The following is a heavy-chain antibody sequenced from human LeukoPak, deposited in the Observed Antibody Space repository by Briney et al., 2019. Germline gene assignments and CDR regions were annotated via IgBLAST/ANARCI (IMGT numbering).Heavy chain of an antibody. D-gene: IGHD6-13*01. CDR2: IIPIFGTA. Sequence: GASVKVSCKASGGTFSSYAISWVRQAPGQGLEWMGGIIPIFGTANYAQKFQGRVTITADESTSTAYMELSSLRSEDTAVYYCARDPRSIAAAGANFDYWGQGTLVTVSS. CDR3: ARDPRSIAAAGANFDY. J-gene: IGHJ4*02. V-gene: IGHV1-69*13. CDR1: GGTFSSYA.